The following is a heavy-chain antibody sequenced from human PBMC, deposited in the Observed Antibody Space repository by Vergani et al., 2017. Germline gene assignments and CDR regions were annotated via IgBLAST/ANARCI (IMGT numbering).Heavy chain of an antibody. J-gene: IGHJ3*02. CDR3: ARDWSIAVGDAFDI. V-gene: IGHV3-30-3*01. CDR1: GFTFSSYA. CDR2: ISYDGSNK. Sequence: QVQLVESGGGVVQPGRSLRLSCAASGFTFSSYAMHWVRQAPGKGLEWVAVISYDGSNKYYADSVKGRFTISRDNSKNSLYLQMNSLRAEDTAVYYCARDWSIAVGDAFDIWGQGTMVTVSS. D-gene: IGHD6-6*01.